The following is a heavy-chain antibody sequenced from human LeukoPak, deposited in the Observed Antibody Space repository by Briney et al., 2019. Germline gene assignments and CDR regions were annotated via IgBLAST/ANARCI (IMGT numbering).Heavy chain of an antibody. V-gene: IGHV4-4*02. CDR3: ARDGRGPTRESLDY. CDR2: ISHSGST. J-gene: IGHJ4*02. D-gene: IGHD3-10*01. Sequence: SETLSLTCAVSGGSISRSNWWSWVRQPPGRGLEWIGEISHSGSTNYNPSLKTRVTISLDKSKNQFSLKLSSVTAADTAVYYCARDGRGPTRESLDYWGQGTLVTVSS. CDR1: GGSISRSNW.